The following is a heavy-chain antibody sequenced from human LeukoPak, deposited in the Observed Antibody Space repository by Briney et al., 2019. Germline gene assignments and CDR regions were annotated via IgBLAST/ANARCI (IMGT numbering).Heavy chain of an antibody. D-gene: IGHD6-13*01. CDR1: GFAFTDYA. Sequence: GGSLRLSCAASGFAFTDYAISWVRQAPGKGLEWVSAITDSGGATYYADSVKGRFTISRDNSKNTLYLQMNSLRAEDTAVYYCAKDAPVAAAGANGMDVWGQGTTVTVSS. CDR2: ITDSGGAT. J-gene: IGHJ6*02. CDR3: AKDAPVAAAGANGMDV. V-gene: IGHV3-23*01.